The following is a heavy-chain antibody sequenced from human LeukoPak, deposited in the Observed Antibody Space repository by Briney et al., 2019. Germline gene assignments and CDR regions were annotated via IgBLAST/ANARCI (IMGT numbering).Heavy chain of an antibody. V-gene: IGHV4-39*07. J-gene: IGHJ3*02. Sequence: PSETLSLTCTVSGGSISSSSYYWGWIRQPPGKGLEWIGSIYYSGSTYYNPSLKSRVTVSVDTSKNQFSLKLSSVTAADTAVYYCARSAIAVAGTFLGAFDIWGQGTMVTVSS. D-gene: IGHD6-19*01. CDR1: GGSISSSSYY. CDR2: IYYSGST. CDR3: ARSAIAVAGTFLGAFDI.